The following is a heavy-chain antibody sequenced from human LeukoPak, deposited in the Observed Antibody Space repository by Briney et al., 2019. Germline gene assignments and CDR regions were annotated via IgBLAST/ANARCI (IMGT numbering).Heavy chain of an antibody. Sequence: PSETLSLTCAVSGGSISSSNWWSWVRQPPGKGLEWIGEIYHSGSTNYNPSLKSRVTISVDKSKNQFSLKLGSVTVADTAVYYCASEYYYGSGSYLDWGQGTLVTVSS. CDR3: ASEYYYGSGSYLD. D-gene: IGHD3-10*01. CDR2: IYHSGST. V-gene: IGHV4-4*02. CDR1: GGSISSSNW. J-gene: IGHJ4*02.